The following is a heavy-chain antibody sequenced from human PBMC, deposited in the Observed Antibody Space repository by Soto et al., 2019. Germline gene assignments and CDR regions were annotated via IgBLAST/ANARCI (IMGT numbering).Heavy chain of an antibody. CDR2: IYYSGST. CDR3: ARFLFRTDYYVSGSYYNGDYFDY. V-gene: IGHV4-59*01. Sequence: SETLSLTCTVSGGSISSYYWSWIRQPPGKGLEWIGYIYYSGSTNYNPSLKSRVTISVDTSKNQFSLKLSSVTAADTAVYYCARFLFRTDYYVSGSYYNGDYFDYWGQGTLLTVSS. J-gene: IGHJ4*02. D-gene: IGHD3-10*01. CDR1: GGSISSYY.